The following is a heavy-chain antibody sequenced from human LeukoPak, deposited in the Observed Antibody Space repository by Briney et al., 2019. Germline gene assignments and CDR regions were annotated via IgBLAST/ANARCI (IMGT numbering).Heavy chain of an antibody. CDR1: GGSISSSSYY. J-gene: IGHJ4*02. V-gene: IGHV4-39*01. CDR2: IYYSGST. CDR3: ARQPTYYYDSSGYQYTRDY. Sequence: SETLSLTCTVSGGSISSSSYYWGWIRQPPGKGLEWIGSIYYSGSTYYNPSLKSRVTISVDTSKNQFSLKLSSVTAADTAVYYCARQPTYYYDSSGYQYTRDYWGQGTLVTVSS. D-gene: IGHD3-22*01.